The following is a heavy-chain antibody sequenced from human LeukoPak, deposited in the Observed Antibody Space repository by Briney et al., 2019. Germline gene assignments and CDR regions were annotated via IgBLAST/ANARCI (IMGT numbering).Heavy chain of an antibody. CDR1: GYTFTGYY. D-gene: IGHD6-19*01. CDR3: ARDLSWSPVAGPRNWFDP. V-gene: IGHV1-2*02. J-gene: IGHJ5*02. CDR2: INPNSGGT. Sequence: GASVKVSCKASGYTFTGYYMHWVRQAPGQGLEWMGCINPNSGGTNYAQKFQGRVTMTRDTSISTAYMELSRLRSDDTAVYYCARDLSWSPVAGPRNWFDPWGQGTLVTVSS.